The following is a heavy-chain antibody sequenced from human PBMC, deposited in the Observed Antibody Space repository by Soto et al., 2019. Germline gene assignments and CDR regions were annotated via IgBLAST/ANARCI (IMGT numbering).Heavy chain of an antibody. J-gene: IGHJ4*02. D-gene: IGHD3-22*01. V-gene: IGHV1-18*01. CDR3: ARERRPLLYYDSSGYLDY. CDR1: GYTFTSYG. Sequence: ASVKVSCKASGYTFTSYGISWVRQAPGQGLEWMGWISAYNGNTNYAQKLQGRVTMPTGTSTITAYMERRSLRSDDTAVYYCARERRPLLYYDSSGYLDYWGQGTLVTVSS. CDR2: ISAYNGNT.